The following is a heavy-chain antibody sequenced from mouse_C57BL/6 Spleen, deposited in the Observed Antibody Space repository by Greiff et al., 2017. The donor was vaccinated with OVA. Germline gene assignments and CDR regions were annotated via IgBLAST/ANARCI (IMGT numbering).Heavy chain of an antibody. CDR1: GYTFTSYW. CDR2: IDPSDSYT. CDR3: ASGYTVDY. J-gene: IGHJ2*01. V-gene: IGHV1-69*01. Sequence: QVQLQQPGAELVMPGASVKLSCKASGYTFTSYWMHWVKQRPGQGLEWIGAIDPSDSYTNYNQKFKGKSTLTVDKSSSTAYMQLSSLTSEDSAVYYCASGYTVDYWGKGTTLTVSS. D-gene: IGHD2-2*01.